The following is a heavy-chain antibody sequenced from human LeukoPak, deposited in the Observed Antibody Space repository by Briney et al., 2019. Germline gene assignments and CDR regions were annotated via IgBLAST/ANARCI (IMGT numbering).Heavy chain of an antibody. J-gene: IGHJ5*02. CDR3: ARDGRYCSGGSCYGPLGWFDP. CDR2: IYHSGST. CDR1: GCSISSGGYS. Sequence: SETLSLTCAVSGCSISSGGYSWSWIRQPPGKGLEWLGYIYHSGSTYYNPSLKSRVTISVDRSKNQFSLNLSSVTAADTAVYYCARDGRYCSGGSCYGPLGWFDPWGQGTLVTVSS. V-gene: IGHV4-30-2*01. D-gene: IGHD2-15*01.